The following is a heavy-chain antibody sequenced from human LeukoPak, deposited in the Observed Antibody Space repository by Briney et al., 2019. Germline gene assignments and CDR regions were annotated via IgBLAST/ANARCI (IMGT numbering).Heavy chain of an antibody. CDR3: ARSSPGIAVAGPGDYFDY. V-gene: IGHV3-30-3*01. J-gene: IGHJ4*02. CDR2: ISYDGSNK. Sequence: AGRSLRLSCAASGFTFSSYAMHWVRQAPGKGLEWVAVISYDGSNKYYADSVKGRFTISRDNSKNTLYLQMNSLRAEDTAVYYCARSSPGIAVAGPGDYFDYWGQGTLVTVSS. D-gene: IGHD6-19*01. CDR1: GFTFSSYA.